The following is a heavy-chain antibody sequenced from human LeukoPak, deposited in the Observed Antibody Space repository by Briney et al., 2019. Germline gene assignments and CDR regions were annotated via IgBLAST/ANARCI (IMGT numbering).Heavy chain of an antibody. CDR1: GFTFSSSE. CDR3: AKSTVIVVVPSGWFDP. Sequence: PGGSLRLSCAASGFTFSSSEMNWVRQAPGKGLEWLSYISSSGTTIYYADSVKGRFTISRDNAKNSLYLQMNSLRAEDTAVYYCAKSTVIVVVPSGWFDPWGQGTLVTVSS. J-gene: IGHJ5*02. D-gene: IGHD3-22*01. CDR2: ISSSGTTI. V-gene: IGHV3-48*03.